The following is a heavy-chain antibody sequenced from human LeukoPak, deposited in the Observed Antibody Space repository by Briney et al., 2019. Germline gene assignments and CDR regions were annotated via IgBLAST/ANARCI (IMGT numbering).Heavy chain of an antibody. Sequence: PSETLSLTCTVSGGSISSGSYYWSWSRQPPGKGVEGSGYIYYSGSTNYNPSLKSRVTISLDTSKNQFSLKLSSVTAADTAVYYCAREDTSMAIDYWGQGTLVTVSS. J-gene: IGHJ4*02. V-gene: IGHV4-61*01. CDR1: GGSISSGSYY. CDR2: IYYSGST. D-gene: IGHD5-18*01. CDR3: AREDTSMAIDY.